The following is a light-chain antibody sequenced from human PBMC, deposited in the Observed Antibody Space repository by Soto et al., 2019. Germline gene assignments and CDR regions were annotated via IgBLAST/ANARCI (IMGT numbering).Light chain of an antibody. CDR1: QSISSW. Sequence: DIQMTQSPSTLSASVGDRVTITCRASQSISSWLAWYQQKPGKAPKLLIYDASSLESGVPSRFSGSGSGTEFTLTISSLQPDDFATDYCQQYNSYPHTFGQGTKLEIK. CDR3: QQYNSYPHT. J-gene: IGKJ2*01. CDR2: DAS. V-gene: IGKV1-5*01.